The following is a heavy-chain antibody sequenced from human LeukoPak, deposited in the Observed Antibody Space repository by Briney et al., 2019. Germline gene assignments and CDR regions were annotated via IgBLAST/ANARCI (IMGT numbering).Heavy chain of an antibody. V-gene: IGHV4-38-2*02. CDR1: GYSISSGYY. D-gene: IGHD5-18*01. CDR3: ARPRAYSFGSKGFDY. J-gene: IGHJ4*02. CDR2: SFHTGSS. Sequence: PSETLSLTCTVSGYSISSGYYWGWIRQPPGKGLEWIGSSFHTGSSYYNPSLKSRVTISLDTSKNQFSLELTSVTAADTAVYYCARPRAYSFGSKGFDYWGPGTLVTVSS.